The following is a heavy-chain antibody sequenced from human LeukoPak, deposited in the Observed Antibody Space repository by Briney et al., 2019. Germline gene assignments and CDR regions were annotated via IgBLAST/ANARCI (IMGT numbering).Heavy chain of an antibody. V-gene: IGHV1-2*04. CDR1: GGTFSSYA. Sequence: ASVKVSCKASGGTFSSYAISWVRQAPGQGLEWMGWINPNSGGTNYAQKFQGWVTMTRDTSISTAYMELSRLRSDDTAVYYCARGSWYGVYFDYWGQGTLVTVSS. CDR2: INPNSGGT. D-gene: IGHD6-13*01. J-gene: IGHJ4*02. CDR3: ARGSWYGVYFDY.